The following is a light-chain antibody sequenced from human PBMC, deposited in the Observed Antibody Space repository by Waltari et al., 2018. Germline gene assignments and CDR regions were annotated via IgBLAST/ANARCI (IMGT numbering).Light chain of an antibody. J-gene: IGKJ2*01. Sequence: DIVMTQSPDSLAVSLGERATINCRSGQTVLDSSTNKNYVAWYQQKTGQPPKLLIYWASTRESGVPGRFSGCGSGTEFTLTVSSLQAEDVAVYYCQQYYDIPYTFGQGTKLEI. CDR3: QQYYDIPYT. V-gene: IGKV4-1*01. CDR2: WAS. CDR1: QTVLDSSTNKNY.